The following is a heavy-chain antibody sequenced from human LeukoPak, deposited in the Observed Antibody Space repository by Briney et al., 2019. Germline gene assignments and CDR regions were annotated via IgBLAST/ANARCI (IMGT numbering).Heavy chain of an antibody. V-gene: IGHV3-9*01. CDR2: ISWNSGSI. Sequence: PGRSLRLSCAASGFTFDDYAMHWVRQAPGKGLEWVSGISWNSGSIGYADSVKGRFTISRDNAKNSLYLQMNSLRAEDTALYYCAKGPMVRGVLYYFDYWGQGTLVTVSS. CDR3: AKGPMVRGVLYYFDY. D-gene: IGHD3-10*01. J-gene: IGHJ4*02. CDR1: GFTFDDYA.